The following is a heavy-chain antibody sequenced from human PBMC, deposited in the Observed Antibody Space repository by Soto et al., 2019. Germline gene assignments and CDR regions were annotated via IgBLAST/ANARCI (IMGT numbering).Heavy chain of an antibody. V-gene: IGHV1-18*01. J-gene: IGHJ4*02. CDR1: GYTFSSYF. CDR2: ISAYNGNT. CDR3: ARDLPPVDY. Sequence: QVQLVQSGAEVKKPGASVKVSCKASGYTFSSYFISWVRQAPGQGLEWMGWISAYNGNTNYAQNLQGRVTMTADTTESPAYMELRRLRSDDPAVYYCARDLPPVDYWGQGTLVTVSS.